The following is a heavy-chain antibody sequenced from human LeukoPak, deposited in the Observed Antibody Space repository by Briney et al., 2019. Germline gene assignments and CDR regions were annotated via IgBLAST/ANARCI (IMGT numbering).Heavy chain of an antibody. J-gene: IGHJ1*01. D-gene: IGHD3-22*01. CDR2: ISPRNGNT. V-gene: IGHV1-18*04. CDR1: GYTFTRYY. Sequence: ASVKVSCKASGYTFTRYYMHWVRQAPGQGLEWMGWISPRNGNTNYAQRLQGRFTMTTETPTSTVYMELRGLRSDDTAVYYCARDEEYDTSGRHWGQGTPVTVSS. CDR3: ARDEEYDTSGRH.